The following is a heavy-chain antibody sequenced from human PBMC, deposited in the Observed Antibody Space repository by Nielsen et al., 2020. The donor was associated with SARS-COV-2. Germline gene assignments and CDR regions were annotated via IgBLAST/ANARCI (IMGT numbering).Heavy chain of an antibody. J-gene: IGHJ4*02. CDR1: GYSFTSYW. Sequence: VESPMTSRQGLGYSFTSYWINWVRQMPGKGLEWLGWIDPSDSYINYSPSFHGHVTISTDETISTAYLQFSSLKASDTAMYYCTRSYDSNGYQSAYWGQGTLVTVSS. D-gene: IGHD3-22*01. CDR3: TRSYDSNGYQSAY. CDR2: IDPSDSYI. V-gene: IGHV5-10-1*01.